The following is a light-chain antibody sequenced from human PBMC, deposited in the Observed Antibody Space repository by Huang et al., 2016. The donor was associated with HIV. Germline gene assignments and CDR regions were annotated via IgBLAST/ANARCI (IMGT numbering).Light chain of an antibody. J-gene: IGKJ2*01. V-gene: IGKV1-33*01. CDR3: QQYDNRPDT. CDR2: DAS. Sequence: DIQMTQSPSSLSASVGDRVTITCQASQDISNYLNWYQQKQGKAPKLLIYDASNLETGVPSRFSGSGSGTDFTFTISSLQPEDIATYYCQQYDNRPDTFGQGTKLEIK. CDR1: QDISNY.